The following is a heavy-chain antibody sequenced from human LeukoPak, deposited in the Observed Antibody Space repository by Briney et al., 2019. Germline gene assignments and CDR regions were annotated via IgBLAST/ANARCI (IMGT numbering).Heavy chain of an antibody. CDR3: ATRADTVMLTGFDY. CDR1: GGTFSSYA. V-gene: IGHV1-69*13. CDR2: IIPIFGTT. Sequence: SVKVSCKASGGTFSSYAISWVRQAPGQGLKWMGGIIPIFGTTNYAQKFQGRVTITADESTSTVYMELSSLRSEDTAVYYCATRADTVMLTGFDYWGQGTLVTVSS. J-gene: IGHJ4*02. D-gene: IGHD5-18*01.